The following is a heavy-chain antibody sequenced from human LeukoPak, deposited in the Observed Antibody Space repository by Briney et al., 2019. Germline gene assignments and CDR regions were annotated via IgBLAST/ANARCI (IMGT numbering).Heavy chain of an antibody. Sequence: PGRTLRLSCAASGFTFSSYEKNWGRHAQGKGLGWVSYISSSGSSINYADSVKGRLTISRENAKNTLYLQKNSLRAEATAVYYCARAYTFGRFIVSFDYWGQGTLVTVSS. V-gene: IGHV3-48*03. J-gene: IGHJ4*02. CDR2: ISSSGSSI. CDR3: ARAYTFGRFIVSFDY. CDR1: GFTFSSYE. D-gene: IGHD3-16*02.